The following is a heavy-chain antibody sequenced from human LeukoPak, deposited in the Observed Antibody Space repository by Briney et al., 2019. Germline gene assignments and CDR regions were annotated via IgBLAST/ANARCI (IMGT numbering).Heavy chain of an antibody. Sequence: PSETLSLTCAVSGGSFSGYYWSWIRQPPGKGLEWIGEINHSGSTNYNPSLKSRVTISVDTSKNQFSLKLSSVTAADTAVYYCLHCGGDCCSGLGPDYWGQGTLVTVSS. CDR2: INHSGST. D-gene: IGHD2-21*02. CDR1: GGSFSGYY. CDR3: LHCGGDCCSGLGPDY. J-gene: IGHJ4*02. V-gene: IGHV4-34*01.